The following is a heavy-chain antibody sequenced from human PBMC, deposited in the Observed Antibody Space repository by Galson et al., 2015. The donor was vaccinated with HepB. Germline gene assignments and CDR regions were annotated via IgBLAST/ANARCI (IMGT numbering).Heavy chain of an antibody. CDR3: VLGGDIVLMVYATPPGY. CDR1: GFTFSSYA. CDR2: ISYDGSNK. D-gene: IGHD2-8*01. V-gene: IGHV3-30*04. Sequence: SLRLSCAASGFTFSSYAIHWVRQAPGKGLEWVAVISYDGSNKYYADSVKGRFTISRDNSKNTLYLQMNSLRAEDTAVYYCVLGGDIVLMVYATPPGYWGQGTLVTVSS. J-gene: IGHJ4*02.